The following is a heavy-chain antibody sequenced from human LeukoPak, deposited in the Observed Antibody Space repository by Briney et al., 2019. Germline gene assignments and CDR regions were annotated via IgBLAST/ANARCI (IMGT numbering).Heavy chain of an antibody. J-gene: IGHJ6*03. D-gene: IGHD5/OR15-5a*01. CDR3: ARQVSDYYYYYIDV. CDR2: IYYSETT. V-gene: IGHV4-39*01. CDR1: GGSISSTGYY. Sequence: SETLSLTCTVSGGSISSTGYYWDWIRQPPGKGLEWIGSIYYSETTYYNSSLKSRVTISLDTSKNQFFLSLKSVTAADTAVYYCARQVSDYYYYYIDVWGKGATVTVSS.